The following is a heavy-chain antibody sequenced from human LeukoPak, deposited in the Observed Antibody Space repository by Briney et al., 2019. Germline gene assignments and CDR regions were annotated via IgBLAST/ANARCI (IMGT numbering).Heavy chain of an antibody. CDR3: ARDINWGQVDY. V-gene: IGHV3-74*01. CDR2: INGDGSAT. J-gene: IGHJ4*02. Sequence: HPGGSLRLSCAASGFTFSGHWMYWLRQAPGKGLAWVSRINGDGSATNYADSMEGRFTISRDNAKNIVYLQMNSLREDDTAIYYCARDINWGQVDYWGQGTLATVSS. CDR1: GFTFSGHW. D-gene: IGHD7-27*01.